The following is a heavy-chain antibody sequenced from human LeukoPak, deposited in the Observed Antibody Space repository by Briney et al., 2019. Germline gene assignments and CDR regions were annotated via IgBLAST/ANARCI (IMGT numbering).Heavy chain of an antibody. Sequence: ASVKVSCKASGGTFSSYAISWGRQAPGQGLGGVGRIIPILGIANYAQKFQGKGTITADKSTSTAYIELTRLRSEDTAVYYCATPYSGYEGCFDYWGQGTLVTVSS. J-gene: IGHJ4*02. CDR2: IIPILGIA. CDR1: GGTFSSYA. CDR3: ATPYSGYEGCFDY. V-gene: IGHV1-69*04. D-gene: IGHD5-12*01.